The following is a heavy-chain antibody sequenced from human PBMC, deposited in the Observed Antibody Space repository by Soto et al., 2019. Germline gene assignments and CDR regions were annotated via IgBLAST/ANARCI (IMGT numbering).Heavy chain of an antibody. CDR2: IKSRADGGTT. CDR3: TTASQWLPPYS. V-gene: IGHV3-15*01. J-gene: IGHJ4*02. CDR1: GFTFTKAW. D-gene: IGHD6-19*01. Sequence: KAGGSLRLSCAASGFTFTKAWMTWVRQTPGKGLEWVGRIKSRADGGTTDYAASVKDRFIISRDDSNDTLYLRMNRLKTDDTAVYYCTTASQWLPPYSWGQGALVTVSS.